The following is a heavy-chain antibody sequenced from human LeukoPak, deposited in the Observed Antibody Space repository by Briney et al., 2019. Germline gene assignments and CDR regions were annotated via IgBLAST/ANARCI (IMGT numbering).Heavy chain of an antibody. D-gene: IGHD3-9*01. CDR2: IYYSGST. V-gene: IGHV4-39*07. J-gene: IGHJ4*02. Sequence: SETLSLTCTVSGGSISSSSYYWGWIRQPPGKGLEWIGSIYYSGSTYYNPSLKSRVTISVDTSKNQFSLKLSSVTAADTAVYYCARDGSGRYFDWLLRYYFDYWGQGTLVTVSS. CDR3: ARDGSGRYFDWLLRYYFDY. CDR1: GGSISSSSYY.